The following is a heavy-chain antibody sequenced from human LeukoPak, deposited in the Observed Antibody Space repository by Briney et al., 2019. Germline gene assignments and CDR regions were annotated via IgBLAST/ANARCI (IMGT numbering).Heavy chain of an antibody. CDR1: GGSFSGYY. V-gene: IGHV4-34*01. CDR2: INHSGST. CDR3: AREFRAAAGPRYYYYYYYMDV. J-gene: IGHJ6*03. Sequence: SETLSLTCAVHGGSFSGYYWSWIRQPPGKGLEWIGEINHSGSTNYNPSLKSRVTISVDTSKNQFSLKLSSVTAADTAVYYCAREFRAAAGPRYYYYYYYMDVWGKGTTVTVSS. D-gene: IGHD6-13*01.